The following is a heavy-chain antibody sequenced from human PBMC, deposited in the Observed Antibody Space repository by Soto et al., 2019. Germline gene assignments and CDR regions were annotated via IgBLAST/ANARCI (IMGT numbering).Heavy chain of an antibody. V-gene: IGHV3-13*04. CDR2: IGTAGDT. J-gene: IGHJ5*02. Sequence: EVQLVESGGGLVQPGGSLRLSCAASGFTFSSYDMHWVRQATGKGLEWVSTIGTAGDTYYPGSVKGRFTISRENAKNSLYLQMNSLRAGDTAVYYCARGVTMVRGVIIDWFAPGAREPWSPSPQ. CDR3: ARGVTMVRGVIIDWFAP. CDR1: GFTFSSYD. D-gene: IGHD3-10*01.